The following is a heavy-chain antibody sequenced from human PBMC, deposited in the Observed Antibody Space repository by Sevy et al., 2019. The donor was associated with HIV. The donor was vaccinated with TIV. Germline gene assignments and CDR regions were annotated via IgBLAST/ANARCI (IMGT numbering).Heavy chain of an antibody. CDR2: ISFDEKYK. D-gene: IGHD5-12*01. CDR1: GFTFTSYG. Sequence: GGSLRLSCAASGFTFTSYGIHWVRQAPGKGLECVAKISFDEKYKYYAESVKGRFTISRDISKNTVFLEMNSLRPDDTGVYYCAKVLGFGSDYDYAFDFWGQGTMVTVSS. J-gene: IGHJ3*01. V-gene: IGHV3-30*02. CDR3: AKVLGFGSDYDYAFDF.